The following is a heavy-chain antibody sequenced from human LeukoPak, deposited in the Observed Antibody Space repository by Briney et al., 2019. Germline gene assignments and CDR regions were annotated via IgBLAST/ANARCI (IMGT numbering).Heavy chain of an antibody. D-gene: IGHD2-21*01. CDR2: ISYDGSNK. V-gene: IGHV3-30*04. CDR3: ARDRYWGDYFDY. CDR1: GFTFSSCA. J-gene: IGHJ4*02. Sequence: SGGSLRLSCAASGFTFSSCAMHWVRQAPGKGLEWVAVISYDGSNKYYADSVKGRFTISRDNSKNTLYLQMNSLRAEDTAVYYCARDRYWGDYFDYWGQGTLVTVSS.